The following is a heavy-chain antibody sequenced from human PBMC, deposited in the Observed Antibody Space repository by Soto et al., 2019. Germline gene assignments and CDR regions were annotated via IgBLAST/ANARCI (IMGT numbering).Heavy chain of an antibody. J-gene: IGHJ6*02. CDR3: ARDKDIVVVPAALYGMDV. Sequence: SETLSLTCTVSGGSISSGGYYWSWIRQHPGKGLEWIGYIYYSGSTYYNPSLKSRVTISVDTSKNQFSLKLSSVTAADTAVYYCARDKDIVVVPAALYGMDVRGQGTTVTVSS. CDR1: GGSISSGGYY. V-gene: IGHV4-31*03. CDR2: IYYSGST. D-gene: IGHD2-2*01.